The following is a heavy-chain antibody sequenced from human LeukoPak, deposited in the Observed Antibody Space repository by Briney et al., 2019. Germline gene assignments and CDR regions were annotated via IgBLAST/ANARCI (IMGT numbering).Heavy chain of an antibody. D-gene: IGHD3-3*01. CDR3: ARTELRFLEWDLDY. V-gene: IGHV4-39*01. CDR2: IYYSGST. J-gene: IGHJ4*02. Sequence: KPSETLSLTCTVSGGSISSSSYYWGWIRQPPGKGLEWIGSIYYSGSTYYNPSLRSRVSISVDTSKNQFSLKLSSVTAADTAVYYCARTELRFLEWDLDYWGQGTLVTVSS. CDR1: GGSISSSSYY.